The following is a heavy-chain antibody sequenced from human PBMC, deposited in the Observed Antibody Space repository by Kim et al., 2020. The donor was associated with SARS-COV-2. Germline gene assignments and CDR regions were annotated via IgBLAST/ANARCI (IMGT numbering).Heavy chain of an antibody. CDR1: GFNVSSPY. Sequence: GGSLRLSCAASGFNVSSPYMSWVRQAPKRGLEWVSVLYTGGGTFHIDSVKGRFTISRDTSSNTIYLEMTNLRVEDTAMYYCVSGRTYWGQGTRVTVSS. CDR2: LYTGGGT. D-gene: IGHD5-12*01. CDR3: VSGRTY. J-gene: IGHJ4*02. V-gene: IGHV3-66*01.